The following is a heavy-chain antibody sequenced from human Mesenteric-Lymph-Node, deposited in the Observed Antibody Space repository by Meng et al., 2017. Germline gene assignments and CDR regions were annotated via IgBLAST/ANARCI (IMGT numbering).Heavy chain of an antibody. CDR3: ARQGGREYFDF. V-gene: IGHV5-51*01. J-gene: IGHJ4*02. CDR2: IYSGDSDT. Sequence: GESLKISCKTSGYSFTKCWIGWVRQMPGEGLEWMGIIYSGDSDTRYSPSFRGLVTISADYSISTAYLQWASLEDSDTAMYYCARQGGREYFDFWGQGTLVTVSS. D-gene: IGHD3-16*01. CDR1: GYSFTKCW.